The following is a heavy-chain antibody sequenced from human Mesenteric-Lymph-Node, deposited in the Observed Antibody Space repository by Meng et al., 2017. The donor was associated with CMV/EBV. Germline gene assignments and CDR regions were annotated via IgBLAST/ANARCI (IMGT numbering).Heavy chain of an antibody. CDR2: INSDGSST. CDR3: ARGGGYDSFDY. CDR1: GFTFSSYW. D-gene: IGHD5-12*01. Sequence: LSCAASGFTFSSYWIHWVRQAPGKGLVWISRINSDGSSTTYADSVKGRFTISRDNAKNTLYLQMNSLRPEDTAVYYCARGGGYDSFDYWGQGTLVTVSS. V-gene: IGHV3-74*01. J-gene: IGHJ4*02.